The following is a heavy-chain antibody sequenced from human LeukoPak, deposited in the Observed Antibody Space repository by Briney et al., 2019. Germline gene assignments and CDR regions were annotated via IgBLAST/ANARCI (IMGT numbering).Heavy chain of an antibody. V-gene: IGHV3-11*04. Sequence: PGGSLRLSCAASGFTFSDYYMSWIRQAPGKGLEWVSYISSSGSTIDYADSVKGRFTISRDNAKNSLYLQMNSLRAEDTAVYYCCGVHDYSDYMDVWGKGTTVTVSS. J-gene: IGHJ6*03. CDR3: CGVHDYSDYMDV. CDR2: ISSSGSTI. CDR1: GFTFSDYY. D-gene: IGHD3-10*01.